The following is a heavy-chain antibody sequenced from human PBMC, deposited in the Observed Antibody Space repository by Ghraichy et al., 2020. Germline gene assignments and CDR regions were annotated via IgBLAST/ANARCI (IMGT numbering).Heavy chain of an antibody. Sequence: ASVKVSCRTSGYSFPSHGISWVRQAPGQGLEWVGWISTYNGNTRYAQKFQHRVTLTTDTSPRTAFMELRSLRFDDTAVYYCARTDIDTPMVQNYWGHGTQVTVSS. J-gene: IGHJ4*01. V-gene: IGHV1-18*01. CDR2: ISTYNGNT. CDR1: GYSFPSHG. CDR3: ARTDIDTPMVQNY. D-gene: IGHD5-18*01.